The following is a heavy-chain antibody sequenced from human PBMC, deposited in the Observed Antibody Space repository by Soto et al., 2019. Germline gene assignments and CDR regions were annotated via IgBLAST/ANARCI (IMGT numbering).Heavy chain of an antibody. Sequence: ASVKVSCKASGYTFTSYGISWVRQAPGQGLEWMGWISAYNGNTNYAQKLQGRVTMTTDTSTSTAYMELRSLRSDDTAVYYCGRDLMFGNIVVHYYGMDVWGQGTTVTVSS. CDR2: ISAYNGNT. CDR3: GRDLMFGNIVVHYYGMDV. J-gene: IGHJ6*02. V-gene: IGHV1-18*04. D-gene: IGHD3-10*02. CDR1: GYTFTSYG.